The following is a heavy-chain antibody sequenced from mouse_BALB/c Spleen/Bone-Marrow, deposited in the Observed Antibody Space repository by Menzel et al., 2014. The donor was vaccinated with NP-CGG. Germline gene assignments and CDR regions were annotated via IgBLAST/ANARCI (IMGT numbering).Heavy chain of an antibody. Sequence: VQLQQSGPELVKPGASMKISCKASGYSLTDYTMHWVKQSHGKNLAWIGLINPYNGGTNYNQKFKGKATLTVAKSSSTAYMELLRLTSEDSAVDYCAREYYGGWYCDVWGAGTTVTVSS. V-gene: IGHV1-18*01. J-gene: IGHJ1*01. CDR3: AREYYGGWYCDV. CDR2: INPYNGGT. D-gene: IGHD1-1*01. CDR1: GYSLTDYT.